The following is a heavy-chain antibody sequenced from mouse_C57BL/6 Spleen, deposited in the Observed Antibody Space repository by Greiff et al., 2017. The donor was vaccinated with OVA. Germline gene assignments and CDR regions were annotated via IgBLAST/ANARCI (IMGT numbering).Heavy chain of an antibody. V-gene: IGHV6-3*01. CDR3: TGGERDYFDY. Sequence: EVQLVESGGGLVQPGGSMKLSCVASGFTFSNYWMNWVRQSPEKGLEWVAQIRLKSDNYATHYAESVKGRFTISRDDSKSSVYLQMNNLRAEDTGIYYCTGGERDYFDYWGQGTTLTVSS. CDR1: GFTFSNYW. J-gene: IGHJ2*01. CDR2: IRLKSDNYAT.